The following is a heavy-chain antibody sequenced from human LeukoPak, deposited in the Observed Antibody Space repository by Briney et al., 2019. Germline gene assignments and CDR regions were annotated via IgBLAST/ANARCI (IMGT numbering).Heavy chain of an antibody. D-gene: IGHD3-16*01. CDR3: ARAWGDYYMDV. V-gene: IGHV3-21*01. CDR2: ISSSSSYI. Sequence: GGSLRLSCAASGFTFSSYSMNWVRQAPGKGLEWVSSISSSSSYIYYADSVKGRFTISRDNAKNSLYLQMNSLRAEDTAVYYCARAWGDYYMDVWGKGTTVTISS. J-gene: IGHJ6*03. CDR1: GFTFSSYS.